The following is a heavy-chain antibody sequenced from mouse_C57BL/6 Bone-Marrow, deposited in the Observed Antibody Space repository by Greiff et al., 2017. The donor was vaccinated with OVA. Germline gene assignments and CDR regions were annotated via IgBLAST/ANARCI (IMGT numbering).Heavy chain of an antibody. CDR2: INPSNGGT. V-gene: IGHV1-53*01. Sequence: QVQLQQPGTELVKPGASVKLSCKASGYTFTSYWMHWVKQRPGQGLEWIGNINPSNGGTNYNEKFKSKATLTVDKSSSTAYMQLSSLTSEDSAVYYCASERAYDYDEDWYCDVWGTGTTVTVSS. D-gene: IGHD2-4*01. CDR1: GYTFTSYW. J-gene: IGHJ1*03. CDR3: ASERAYDYDEDWYCDV.